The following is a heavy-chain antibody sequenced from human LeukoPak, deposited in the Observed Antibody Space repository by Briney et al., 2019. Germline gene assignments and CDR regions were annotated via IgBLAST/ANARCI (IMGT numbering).Heavy chain of an antibody. CDR3: AKREGTTVTPYYFDY. CDR2: LYSGGST. V-gene: IGHV3-53*01. Sequence: PGGSLRLSCAASGFTVSSTYMSWVRQAPGKGLEWVSVLYSGGSTYYADSVKGRFTISRDNSKNTLYLQMNSLRAEDTAVYYCAKREGTTVTPYYFDYWGQGTLVTVSS. D-gene: IGHD4-11*01. CDR1: GFTVSSTY. J-gene: IGHJ4*02.